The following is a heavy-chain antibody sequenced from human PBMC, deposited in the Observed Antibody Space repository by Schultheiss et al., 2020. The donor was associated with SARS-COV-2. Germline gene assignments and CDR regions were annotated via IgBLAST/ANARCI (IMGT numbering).Heavy chain of an antibody. D-gene: IGHD6-19*01. CDR2: ISSSSSYI. J-gene: IGHJ4*02. CDR3: ARATGAVAGGLGY. Sequence: GGSLRLSCAASGFTFSSYSMNWVRQAPGKGLEWVSSISSSSSYIYYADSVKGRFTISRDNAKKSLFLQMNNLRAEDTAVYFCARATGAVAGGLGYWGQGTLVTVS. V-gene: IGHV3-21*01. CDR1: GFTFSSYS.